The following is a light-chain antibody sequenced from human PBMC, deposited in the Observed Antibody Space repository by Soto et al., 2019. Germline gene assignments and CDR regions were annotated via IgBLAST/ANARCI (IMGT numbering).Light chain of an antibody. CDR1: SSDIGGYNF. Sequence: QSALNQPASVSGSPGQSITISCTGTSSDIGGYNFVSWYQQHPGKAPKLLIYDVRNRPSGVSNRFSGSKSGNTASLTISGLQAEDEADYYCNSYRSISTYVFGSGTKVTVL. J-gene: IGLJ1*01. CDR3: NSYRSISTYV. CDR2: DVR. V-gene: IGLV2-14*01.